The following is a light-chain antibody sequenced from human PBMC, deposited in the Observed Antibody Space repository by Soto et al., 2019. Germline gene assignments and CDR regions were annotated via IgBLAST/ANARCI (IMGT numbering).Light chain of an antibody. CDR1: QSVSSY. J-gene: IGKJ2*01. Sequence: EIVLTQSPATLSLSPGERATLSCMASQSVSSYLAWYQQKPGQAPRLLIYDASNRATGIPARFSGSGSGTDFTLTISSLELEDFAVYYCQQRSNWPPYTFGQGTKLEIK. CDR3: QQRSNWPPYT. V-gene: IGKV3-11*01. CDR2: DAS.